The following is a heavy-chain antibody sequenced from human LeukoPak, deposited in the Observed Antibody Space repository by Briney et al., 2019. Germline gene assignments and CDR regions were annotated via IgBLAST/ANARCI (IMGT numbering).Heavy chain of an antibody. CDR3: AIHPYDYWYFDL. D-gene: IGHD5-12*01. Sequence: SVKVSCKASGGTFSSYAISWVRQALGQGLEWMGGIIPIFGSANYAQNFQGRVTITADESTSTAYMKLSSLRSEDTAVYYRAIHPYDYWYFDLWGRGTLVTVSS. CDR1: GGTFSSYA. J-gene: IGHJ2*01. CDR2: IIPIFGSA. V-gene: IGHV1-69*13.